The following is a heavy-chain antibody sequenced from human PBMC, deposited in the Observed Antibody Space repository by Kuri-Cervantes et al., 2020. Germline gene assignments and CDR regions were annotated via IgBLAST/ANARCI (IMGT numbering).Heavy chain of an antibody. Sequence: GGSLRLSCAASGFTFSDHYMDWVRQAPGKGLEWVGRIRNKANSYTTEYAASVKGRFTISRDDSKNSLYLQMNSLKTEDTAVYYCGRISVVVVAAISYYGMDVWGQGTTVTVSS. J-gene: IGHJ6*02. CDR2: IRNKANSYTT. V-gene: IGHV3-72*01. D-gene: IGHD2-15*01. CDR3: GRISVVVVAAISYYGMDV. CDR1: GFTFSDHY.